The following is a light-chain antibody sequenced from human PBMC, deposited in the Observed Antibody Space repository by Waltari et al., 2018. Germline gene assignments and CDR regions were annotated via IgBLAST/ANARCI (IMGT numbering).Light chain of an antibody. CDR3: QQYNSYPWT. CDR2: KAS. J-gene: IGKJ1*01. V-gene: IGKV1-5*03. CDR1: QSISSW. Sequence: DTQMTTSPSTLSASVGDRVTITCRASQSISSWLAWYQQKPGKAPKLLIYKASSLESGVPSMFSGSGSGTEFTLTISSLQPDDFATYYCQQYNSYPWTFGQGTKVEIK.